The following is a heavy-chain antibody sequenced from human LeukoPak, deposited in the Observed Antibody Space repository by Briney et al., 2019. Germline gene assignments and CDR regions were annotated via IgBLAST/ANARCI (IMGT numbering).Heavy chain of an antibody. CDR1: GFTFSNYW. V-gene: IGHV3-7*01. CDR2: INRDASEK. Sequence: GGSLRLSCGASGFTFSNYWMTWVRQAPGKGLEWVANINRDASEKYYADSVKGRFTISRDNAKSSLFLQMTSLRAEDTAVYYCAELGITMIGGVWGKGTTVTISS. J-gene: IGHJ6*04. D-gene: IGHD3-10*02. CDR3: AELGITMIGGV.